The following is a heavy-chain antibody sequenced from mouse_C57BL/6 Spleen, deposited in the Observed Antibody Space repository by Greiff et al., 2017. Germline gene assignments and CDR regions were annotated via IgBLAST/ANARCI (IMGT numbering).Heavy chain of an antibody. J-gene: IGHJ1*03. V-gene: IGHV1-7*01. CDR1: GYTFTSYW. CDR2: INPSSGYT. D-gene: IGHD2-4*01. Sequence: QVQLQQSGAELAKPGASVKLSCKASGYTFTSYWMHWVNQRPGQGLEWIGYINPSSGYTKSNQKFKDKATLTADKSASTAYMQLSSLTYEDSAVYDCARLRSTMIKGWYFDVWGTGTTVTVSS. CDR3: ARLRSTMIKGWYFDV.